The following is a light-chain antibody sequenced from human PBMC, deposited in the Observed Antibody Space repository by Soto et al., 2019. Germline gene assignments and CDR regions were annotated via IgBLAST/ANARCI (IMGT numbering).Light chain of an antibody. CDR1: SSDVGGYNY. J-gene: IGLJ1*01. CDR3: SSYAGSNNFV. Sequence: QSALTQPPSASGSPGQSVTISCTGTSSDVGGYNYVSWYQQHPGKAPKLMIYEVSRRPSGVPERFSGSKSGNTASLTVSGLQAEDEAHYYCSSYAGSNNFVFGTGTKVTVL. CDR2: EVS. V-gene: IGLV2-8*01.